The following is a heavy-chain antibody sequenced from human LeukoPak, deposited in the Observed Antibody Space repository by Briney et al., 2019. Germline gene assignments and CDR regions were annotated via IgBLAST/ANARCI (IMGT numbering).Heavy chain of an antibody. J-gene: IGHJ6*02. V-gene: IGHV3-33*01. Sequence: GGSLRFSCAASGFTFSNYGMHWVRQAPGKGLEWVAVIWYDGSNKYYADSVKGRFTISRDNSKNTLYLQMNSLRAEDTAVYYCARDRGRRVYYGSGSYTSMDVWGQGTTVTVSS. CDR3: ARDRGRRVYYGSGSYTSMDV. D-gene: IGHD3-10*01. CDR2: IWYDGSNK. CDR1: GFTFSNYG.